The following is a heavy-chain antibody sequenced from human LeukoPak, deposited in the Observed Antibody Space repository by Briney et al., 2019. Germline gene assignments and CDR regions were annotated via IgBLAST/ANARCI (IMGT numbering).Heavy chain of an antibody. CDR3: AKFDIGVDY. J-gene: IGHJ4*02. CDR1: GFTFSSYA. CDR2: ISYDGSNK. D-gene: IGHD3-10*01. V-gene: IGHV3-30-3*02. Sequence: PGGSLRLSCAASGFTFSSYAMHWVRQAPGKGLEWVAVISYDGSNKYYADSVKGRFTISRDNSKNTLYLQMNSLRAEDTAVYYCAKFDIGVDYWGQGTLVTVSS.